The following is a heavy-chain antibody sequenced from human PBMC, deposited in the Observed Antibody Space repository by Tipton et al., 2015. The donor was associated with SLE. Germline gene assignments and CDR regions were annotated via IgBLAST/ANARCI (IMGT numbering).Heavy chain of an antibody. J-gene: IGHJ4*02. D-gene: IGHD3-22*01. CDR2: IYYSGST. CDR3: ARVRGMGSSGYGFDC. CDR1: GGSISSTSYY. Sequence: TLSLTCTVSGGSISSTSYYWGWIRQPPGKGLEWIGTIYYSGSTYYNPSLRSRVTTSLDTSKNQFSLKLSSVTAADTAVYYCARVRGMGSSGYGFDCWGQGTLVTVSS. V-gene: IGHV4-39*07.